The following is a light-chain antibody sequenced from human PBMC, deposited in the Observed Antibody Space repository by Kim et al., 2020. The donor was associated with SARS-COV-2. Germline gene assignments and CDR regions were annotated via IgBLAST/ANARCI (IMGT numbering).Light chain of an antibody. CDR3: QQSYSFPYT. Sequence: SASIGDRVTITCRASQRISNSLNWYQQRPGKAPNLLIYGASSLQSGVPSRFSGSGSGTDFTLTINNVQPEDFATYYCQQSYSFPYTLGQGTSWRS. J-gene: IGKJ2*01. CDR1: QRISNS. CDR2: GAS. V-gene: IGKV1-39*01.